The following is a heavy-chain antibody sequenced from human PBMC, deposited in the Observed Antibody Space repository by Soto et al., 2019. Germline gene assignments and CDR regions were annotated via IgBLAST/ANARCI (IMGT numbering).Heavy chain of an antibody. J-gene: IGHJ4*02. CDR1: GFTFSSYG. D-gene: IGHD5-18*01. CDR2: ISYDGSNK. Sequence: QVQLVESGGGVVQPGRSLRLSCAASGFTFSSYGMHWVRQAPGKGLEWVAVISYDGSNKYYADSVKGRFTISRDNSKNPRYFQMNSLRDEDTAVFYCAKDGGLRIQLWFLGGYYFDYWGQGTLVTVSS. V-gene: IGHV3-30*18. CDR3: AKDGGLRIQLWFLGGYYFDY.